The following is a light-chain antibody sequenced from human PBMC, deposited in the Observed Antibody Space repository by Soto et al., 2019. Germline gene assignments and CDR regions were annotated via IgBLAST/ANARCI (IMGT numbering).Light chain of an antibody. J-gene: IGKJ2*01. CDR2: SAS. CDR1: QSVSSDY. CDR3: QQYGSSLYT. V-gene: IGKV3-20*01. Sequence: EIVLTQSPGTLSLSPGERATLSCRASQSVSSDYLAWYQQKPGQAPRLLIYSASSRATGIPDRFSGSGSGTDFTLTISRLEPEDFAVYYCQQYGSSLYTFGQGTKLEIK.